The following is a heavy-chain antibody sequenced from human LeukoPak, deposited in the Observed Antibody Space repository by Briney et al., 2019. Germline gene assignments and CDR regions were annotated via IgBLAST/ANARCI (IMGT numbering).Heavy chain of an antibody. CDR3: ASGFRRVDGYNPHYYYYGMDV. Sequence: EASVKVSCKASGYTFSSYAISWARQAPGQGLEWMGGIIPIFGTANYAQKFQGRVTITADESTSTAYMELSSLRSEDTAVYYCASGFRRVDGYNPHYYYYGMDVWGQGTTVTVSS. CDR2: IIPIFGTA. CDR1: GYTFSSYA. D-gene: IGHD5-24*01. J-gene: IGHJ6*02. V-gene: IGHV1-69*13.